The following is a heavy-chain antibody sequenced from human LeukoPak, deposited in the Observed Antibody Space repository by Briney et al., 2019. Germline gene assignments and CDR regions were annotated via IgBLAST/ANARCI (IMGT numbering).Heavy chain of an antibody. CDR2: IKQDGSEK. CDR3: AKDPAAGTGGYFDY. J-gene: IGHJ4*02. V-gene: IGHV3-7*01. D-gene: IGHD6-13*01. CDR1: GFTFSSYW. Sequence: GGSLRLSCAASGFTFSSYWMSWVRQAPGKGLEWVANIKQDGSEKYYVDSVKGRFTISRDNAKNSLYLQMNSLRAEDTAVYYCAKDPAAGTGGYFDYWGQGTLVTVSS.